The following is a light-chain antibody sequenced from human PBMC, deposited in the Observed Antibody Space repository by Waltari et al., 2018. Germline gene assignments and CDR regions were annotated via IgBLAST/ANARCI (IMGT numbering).Light chain of an antibody. CDR1: SSNIGSNT. Sequence: QSVLTQPPSASGTPGQRVTISCSGSSSNIGSNTVKWFQQLPRTAPKLLIYSNNQRPSGVPDRFSGSKSGTSASLAISGLQSEDEADYYCASWDDTLNGLLFGGGTKLTVL. J-gene: IGLJ2*01. CDR3: ASWDDTLNGLL. CDR2: SNN. V-gene: IGLV1-44*01.